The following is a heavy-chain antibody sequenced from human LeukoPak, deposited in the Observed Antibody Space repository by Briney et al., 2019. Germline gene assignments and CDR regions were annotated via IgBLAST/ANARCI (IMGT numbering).Heavy chain of an antibody. CDR1: GFTFSSYG. CDR2: ISYDGSNK. V-gene: IGHV3-30*03. D-gene: IGHD2-2*01. Sequence: GGSLRLSCAASGFTFSSYGMHWVRQAPGKGLEWVAVISYDGSNKYYADSVKGRFTISRDNSKNTLYLQMNSLRAEDTAVYYCARDSTLGYCSSTSCYVDYWGQGTLVTVSS. CDR3: ARDSTLGYCSSTSCYVDY. J-gene: IGHJ4*02.